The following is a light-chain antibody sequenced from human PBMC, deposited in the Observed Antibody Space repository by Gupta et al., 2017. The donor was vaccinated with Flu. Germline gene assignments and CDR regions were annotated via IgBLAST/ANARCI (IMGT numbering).Light chain of an antibody. V-gene: IGKV1-39*01. J-gene: IGKJ1*01. CDR3: QQSYSTPWT. CDR2: AAS. Sequence: PSSLSASVGDRVTITCRASQSISSYLNWYQETSGKAPKLLIHAASSLQSGVPSRFSGSGSGTDFTLTISSLQPEDFATYYCQQSYSTPWTFGQGTKVEIK. CDR1: QSISSY.